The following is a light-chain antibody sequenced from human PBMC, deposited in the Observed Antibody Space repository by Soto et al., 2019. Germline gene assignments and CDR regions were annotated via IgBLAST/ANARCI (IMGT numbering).Light chain of an antibody. J-gene: IGKJ4*01. CDR2: DAS. Sequence: DIQMTQSPSTLSASVGDRVTITCRASQSISSWLAWYQQKPGKAPKLLIFDASSLESGVPSRFSGSGSGAEFTLTISSLQPDDFATYYCQQYNSYPLTFGGGTKVDIK. CDR1: QSISSW. V-gene: IGKV1-5*01. CDR3: QQYNSYPLT.